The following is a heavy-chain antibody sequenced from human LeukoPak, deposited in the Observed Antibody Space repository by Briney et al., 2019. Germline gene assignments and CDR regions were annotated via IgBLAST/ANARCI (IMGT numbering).Heavy chain of an antibody. CDR3: ARDERAGLSGYESPYYFDY. V-gene: IGHV4-34*01. Sequence: SGTLSLTCAVYGGSFSGYYWSWIRQPPGKGLEWIGEINHGGSTNYNPSLKSRVTISVDTSKNQFSLKLSSVTAADTAVYYCARDERAGLSGYESPYYFDYWGQGTLVTVSS. D-gene: IGHD5-12*01. CDR1: GGSFSGYY. J-gene: IGHJ4*02. CDR2: INHGGST.